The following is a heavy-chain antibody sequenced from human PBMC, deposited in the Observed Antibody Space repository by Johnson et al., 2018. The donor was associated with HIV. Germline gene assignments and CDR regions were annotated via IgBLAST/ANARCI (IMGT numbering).Heavy chain of an antibody. Sequence: QVQLVESGGGVVQPGRSLRLSCAASGFTFSNYDMHWVRQAPGKGLAWVAVISYDGSNKYYADSVKGRFTISRDNSKNMLYLQMNSLRPEDTAVYYCARDGRDLVTRGSFDVWGQGTVVTVSS. V-gene: IGHV3-30*14. D-gene: IGHD5-18*01. CDR2: ISYDGSNK. CDR3: ARDGRDLVTRGSFDV. CDR1: GFTFSNYD. J-gene: IGHJ3*01.